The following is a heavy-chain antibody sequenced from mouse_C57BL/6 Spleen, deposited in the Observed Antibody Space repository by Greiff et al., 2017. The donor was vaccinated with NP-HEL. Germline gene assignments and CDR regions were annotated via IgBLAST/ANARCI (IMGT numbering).Heavy chain of an antibody. CDR3: ARSEPITTVYFDV. CDR2: IYPRDGST. Sequence: VQLQQSGPELVKPGASVKLSCKASGYTFTSYDINWVKQRPGQGLEWIGWIYPRDGSTKYNEKFKGKATLTVDTSSSPAYMELHILTSEDSAVYFFARSEPITTVYFDVWGTGTTVTVSS. V-gene: IGHV1-85*01. D-gene: IGHD1-1*01. J-gene: IGHJ1*03. CDR1: GYTFTSYD.